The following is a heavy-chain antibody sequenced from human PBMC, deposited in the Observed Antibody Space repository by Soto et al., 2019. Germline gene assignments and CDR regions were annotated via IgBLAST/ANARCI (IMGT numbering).Heavy chain of an antibody. CDR1: GFTFSNYG. CDR2: ISYDGSNK. D-gene: IGHD4-17*01. V-gene: IGHV3-30*18. CDR3: AKHLRWYDEDTFDI. J-gene: IGHJ3*02. Sequence: QVQMVESGGGVVQPGRSLRLSCAASGFTFSNYGMHWVRQAPGKGLEWVAVISYDGSNKYYADSVKGRFTISRDNSKDTLYLPMNSLRAEDTAVYYCAKHLRWYDEDTFDIWGQGTMVTVSS.